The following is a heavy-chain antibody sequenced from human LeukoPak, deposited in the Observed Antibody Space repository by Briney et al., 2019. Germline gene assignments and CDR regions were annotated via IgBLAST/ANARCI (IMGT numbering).Heavy chain of an antibody. CDR3: ARDCSYYGSGSDSYNWFDP. D-gene: IGHD3-10*01. CDR2: IYYSGYT. V-gene: IGHV4-39*01. Sequence: SETLSLTCTVTGGSISSGDYYWSWIRQPPGKGLEWIGSIYYSGYTYYNPSLKSRVTISVDTSKNQFSLKLSSVTAADTAVYYCARDCSYYGSGSDSYNWFDPWGQGTLVTVSS. J-gene: IGHJ5*02. CDR1: GGSISSGDYY.